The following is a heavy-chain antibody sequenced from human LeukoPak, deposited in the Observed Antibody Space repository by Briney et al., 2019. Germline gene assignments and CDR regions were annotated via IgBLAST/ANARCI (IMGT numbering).Heavy chain of an antibody. CDR3: ARDYGGSSPFDY. D-gene: IGHD4-23*01. CDR2: ISSSGSDI. CDR1: GFTFSNYE. V-gene: IGHV3-48*03. J-gene: IGHJ4*02. Sequence: PGGSPRLSCAASGFTFSNYEMHWVRQAPGKGLEWVSYISSSGSDIYYADSVKGRFTISRDNAKNSLYLHMNSLRAEDTAVYYCARDYGGSSPFDYWGQGTLVTVSS.